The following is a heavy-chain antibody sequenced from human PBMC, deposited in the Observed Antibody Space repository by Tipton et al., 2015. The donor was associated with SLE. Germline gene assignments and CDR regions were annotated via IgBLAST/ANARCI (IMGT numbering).Heavy chain of an antibody. Sequence: SLRLSCAASGFTFDDYTMHWVRQAPGKGLEWVSGINWNGGSTGYADSVKGRFTISRDNAKNSLYLQMNSLRAEDTALYYCAREEGNGDAFDIWGQGTMATVSS. J-gene: IGHJ3*02. V-gene: IGHV3-20*04. CDR3: AREEGNGDAFDI. D-gene: IGHD4-23*01. CDR2: INWNGGST. CDR1: GFTFDDYT.